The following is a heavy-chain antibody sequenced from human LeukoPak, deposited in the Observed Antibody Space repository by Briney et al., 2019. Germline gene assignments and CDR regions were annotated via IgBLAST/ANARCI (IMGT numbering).Heavy chain of an antibody. Sequence: SVKVSCKASGYTFTTYAISWVRQAPGQGLEWMGRSIPILAIVNWAQKFQGRVTITADKSTSTAYMELSSLRSEDTAVYYCARDQYGGSYIDYWGQGTLVTVSS. J-gene: IGHJ4*02. CDR1: GYTFTTYA. V-gene: IGHV1-69*04. CDR3: ARDQYGGSYIDY. D-gene: IGHD1-26*01. CDR2: SIPILAIV.